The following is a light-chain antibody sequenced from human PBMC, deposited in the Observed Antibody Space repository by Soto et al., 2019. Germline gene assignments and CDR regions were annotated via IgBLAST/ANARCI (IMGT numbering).Light chain of an antibody. Sequence: IQMTQSPSSLSASVGDRVTITCRASQSIRTYLNWYQQKPGKAPRLLIHGASKLQSGVPSRFSGSGSGTDFTLSISSLQPDDSATYYCQQYNSYFQTFGRGTKVDVK. V-gene: IGKV1-39*01. CDR2: GAS. CDR1: QSIRTY. CDR3: QQYNSYFQT. J-gene: IGKJ1*01.